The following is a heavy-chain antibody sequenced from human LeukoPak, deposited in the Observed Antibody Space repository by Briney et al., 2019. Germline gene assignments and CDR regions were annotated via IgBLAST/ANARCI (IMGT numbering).Heavy chain of an antibody. CDR2: INHSGST. CDR3: ARVWASGSYYDAFDI. Sequence: SETLSLTCAVYGGSFSGYYWSWIRQPPGKGLEWIGEINHSGSTNYNPSLKSRVTISVDTSKNQFSLKLSSVTAADTAVYYCARVWASGSYYDAFDIWGQGTMVTVSS. V-gene: IGHV4-34*01. D-gene: IGHD1-26*01. CDR1: GGSFSGYY. J-gene: IGHJ3*02.